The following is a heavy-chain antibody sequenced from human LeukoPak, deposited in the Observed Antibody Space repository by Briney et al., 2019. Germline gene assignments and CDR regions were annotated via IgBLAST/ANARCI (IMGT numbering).Heavy chain of an antibody. CDR3: ARGLYVDTAMLWESYYYYMDV. D-gene: IGHD5-18*01. CDR1: GGSISSSSYY. CDR2: IYYSGST. J-gene: IGHJ6*03. Sequence: SETLSLTCTVSGGSISSSSYYCGWIRQPPGKGLEWIGSIYYSGSTYYNPSLKSRVTISVDTSKNQFSLKLSSVTAADTAVYYCARGLYVDTAMLWESYYYYMDVWGKGTTVTVSS. V-gene: IGHV4-39*07.